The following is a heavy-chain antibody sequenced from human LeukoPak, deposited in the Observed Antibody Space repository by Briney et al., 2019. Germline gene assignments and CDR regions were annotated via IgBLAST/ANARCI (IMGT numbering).Heavy chain of an antibody. CDR1: GYTFSDYA. Sequence: ASVKVSCKASGYTFSDYAMNWVRQAPGQGLEWVGWINTNTGNPTYAQDFTGRFVFSLDTSVSTAYLQISSLKAEDTAVYHCARVYGSGSSYPLHWGQGTLVTVSS. CDR3: ARVYGSGSSYPLH. V-gene: IGHV7-4-1*02. D-gene: IGHD3-10*01. J-gene: IGHJ1*01. CDR2: INTNTGNP.